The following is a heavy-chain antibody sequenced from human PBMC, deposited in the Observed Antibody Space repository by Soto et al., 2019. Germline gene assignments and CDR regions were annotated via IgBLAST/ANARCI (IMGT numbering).Heavy chain of an antibody. J-gene: IGHJ6*02. D-gene: IGHD3-22*01. CDR2: ISAYNGNT. CDR1: GYTITSNG. CDR3: AREGYYDSSGYQYGMDV. V-gene: IGHV1-18*01. Sequence: GASVKVSCKDSGYTITSNGISWVRQAPGQGLEWMGWISAYNGNTNYAQKLQGRVTMTTDTSASTAYMELRSLRSDDTAVYYCAREGYYDSSGYQYGMDVWGQGTTVTV.